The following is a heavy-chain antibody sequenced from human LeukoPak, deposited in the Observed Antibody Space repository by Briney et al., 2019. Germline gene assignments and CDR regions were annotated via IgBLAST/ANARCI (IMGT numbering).Heavy chain of an antibody. CDR2: IYYSGDT. CDR3: ARFDTAMVQGAFDI. Sequence: SETLSLTCTVSGGSISSNGYYWAWFRQPPGKGLEWIGSIYYSGDTYYNPSLKSRVTISIDTSKNQFSLKLSSVTAADTAVYYCARFDTAMVQGAFDIWGQGTMVTVSS. D-gene: IGHD5-18*01. J-gene: IGHJ3*02. V-gene: IGHV4-39*07. CDR1: GGSISSNGYY.